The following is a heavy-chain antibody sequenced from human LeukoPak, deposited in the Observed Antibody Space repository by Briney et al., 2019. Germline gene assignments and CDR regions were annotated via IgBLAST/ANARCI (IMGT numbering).Heavy chain of an antibody. CDR1: GFTFSSYG. J-gene: IGHJ4*02. CDR2: IWYDGSNK. CDR3: AKDRDVRAAAYFFDY. V-gene: IGHV3-33*06. D-gene: IGHD2-2*01. Sequence: GGSLRLSCAASGFTFSSYGMHWVRQAPGKGLEWVAVIWYDGSNKYYADSVKGRFTISRDNSKNTLYLQMNSLRAEDTAVYYCAKDRDVRAAAYFFDYWGRGALVTVSS.